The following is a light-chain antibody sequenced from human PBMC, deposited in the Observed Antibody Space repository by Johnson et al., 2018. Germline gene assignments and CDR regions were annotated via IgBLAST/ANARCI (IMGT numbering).Light chain of an antibody. CDR1: SSNIGNNY. V-gene: IGLV1-51*02. J-gene: IGLJ1*01. CDR2: ENN. Sequence: QAVLTQPPSVSAAPGQKVTISCSGSSSNIGNNYVSWYQQLPGTAPKFVIYENNNRHSGIPDRFSGSKSSTSANPGITGLQTADEADYSCGTWESRLCAGDVFGTGAKVTVL. CDR3: GTWESRLCAGDV.